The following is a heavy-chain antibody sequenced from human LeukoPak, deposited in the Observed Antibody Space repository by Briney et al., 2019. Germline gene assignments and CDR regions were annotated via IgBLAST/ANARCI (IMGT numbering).Heavy chain of an antibody. V-gene: IGHV3-7*01. J-gene: IGHJ6*03. D-gene: IGHD2-2*01. CDR1: GFTFSSYW. CDR2: IKQDGSEK. CDR3: ARRYCSSTSCYTGQYYMDV. Sequence: PGGSLRLSCAASGFTFSSYWMSWVRQAPGKGLEWVANIKQDGSEKYYVDSVKGRFTISRDNAKNSLYLQMSSLRAEDTAVYYCARRYCSSTSCYTGQYYMDVWGKGTTVTVSS.